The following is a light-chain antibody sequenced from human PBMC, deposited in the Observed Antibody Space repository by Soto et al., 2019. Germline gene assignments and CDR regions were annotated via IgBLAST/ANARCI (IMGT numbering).Light chain of an antibody. CDR3: QQYNNWPYT. CDR2: RAS. V-gene: IGKV3-15*01. CDR1: QHVSSN. Sequence: EIVRTQSPATLSVAPGGSATLSCRASQHVSSNFAWYRQKPGQAPTLLIYRASTRATGIPARFSGSGSGTEFAHAISSRQSEDFAVYYCQQYNNWPYTFGQGNKLEIK. J-gene: IGKJ2*01.